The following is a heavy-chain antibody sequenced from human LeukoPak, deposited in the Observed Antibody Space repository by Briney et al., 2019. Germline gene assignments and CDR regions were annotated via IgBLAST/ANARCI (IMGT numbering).Heavy chain of an antibody. D-gene: IGHD3-9*01. CDR1: GYTFSGHY. Sequence: GASVKVSCKASGYTFSGHYMHWFRQAPGQGLEWVGWINSNIGDTHYTQKFQGRVTMTRDTSISTVYMELSSLRSDDTAIYYCAGDLTRNAFDIWGQGTMVIVFS. V-gene: IGHV1-2*02. CDR3: AGDLTRNAFDI. CDR2: INSNIGDT. J-gene: IGHJ3*02.